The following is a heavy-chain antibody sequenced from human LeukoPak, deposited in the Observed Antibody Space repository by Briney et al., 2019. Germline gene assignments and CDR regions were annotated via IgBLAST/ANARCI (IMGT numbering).Heavy chain of an antibody. J-gene: IGHJ6*03. Sequence: SETLSLTCTVSGGSISSYYWSWIRQPPGKGLEWIGYIYTRGSTNYNPSLKSRVTISVDTSKNQFSLKLSSVTAADTAVYYCAGEGELEPVTPYYMDVWGKGTTVTVSS. CDR2: IYTRGST. CDR3: AGEGELEPVTPYYMDV. D-gene: IGHD1-1*01. CDR1: GGSISSYY. V-gene: IGHV4-4*09.